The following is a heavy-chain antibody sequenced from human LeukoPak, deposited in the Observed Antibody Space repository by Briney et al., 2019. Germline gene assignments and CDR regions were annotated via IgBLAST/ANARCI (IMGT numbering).Heavy chain of an antibody. V-gene: IGHV3-33*01. D-gene: IGHD5-18*01. CDR2: IWYDGSNE. J-gene: IGHJ6*03. Sequence: PGRSLRLSCAASGFTFSSYGMHWVRQAPGKGLEWVAVIWYDGSNEYYADSVKGRFTISRDNSKNTLYLQMNSLRAEDTAVYYCARDKGSYGYYYYYMDVWGKGTTVTVSS. CDR3: ARDKGSYGYYYYYMDV. CDR1: GFTFSSYG.